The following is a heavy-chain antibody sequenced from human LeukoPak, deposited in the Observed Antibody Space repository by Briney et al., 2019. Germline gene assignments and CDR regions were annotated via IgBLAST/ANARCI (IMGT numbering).Heavy chain of an antibody. CDR1: GYTFTNYG. D-gene: IGHD3-10*01. CDR3: ARDPPQLLWFGELFGHYFDY. J-gene: IGHJ4*02. Sequence: ASVKVSCKTSGYTFTNYGISWVRQAPGQGLEWMGWISAYNGNTNYAQKLQGRVTMTTDTSTSTAYMELRSLRSDDTAVYYCARDPPQLLWFGELFGHYFDYWGQGTLVTVSS. V-gene: IGHV1-18*01. CDR2: ISAYNGNT.